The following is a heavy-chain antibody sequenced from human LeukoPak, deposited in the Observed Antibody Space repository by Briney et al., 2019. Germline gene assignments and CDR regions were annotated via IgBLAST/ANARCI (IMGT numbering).Heavy chain of an antibody. V-gene: IGHV3-21*04. CDR2: ISSSSSYI. CDR1: GFTFSSYS. Sequence: GGSLRLSCAASGFTFSSYSMNWVRQAPGRGLEWVSSISSSSSYIYYADSVKGRFTISRDNAKNSLYLQMSSLRAEDTAVYYCARVPDPRRGYSYGYSFAYWGQGTLVTVSS. D-gene: IGHD5-18*01. J-gene: IGHJ4*02. CDR3: ARVPDPRRGYSYGYSFAY.